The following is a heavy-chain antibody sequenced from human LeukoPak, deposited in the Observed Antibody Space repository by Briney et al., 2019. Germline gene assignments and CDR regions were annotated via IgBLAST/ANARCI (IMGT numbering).Heavy chain of an antibody. V-gene: IGHV3-7*01. CDR2: IKQDGSGK. Sequence: GGSLRLSCAASGFTFSNYWMNWLRQAPGKGLEWVANIKQDGSGKYYVDSVKGRFTISRDNAKNSLYLQMNSLRAEDAGVYYCAKEGAYPIITYDSWGQGTLVTVSS. CDR1: GFTFSNYW. J-gene: IGHJ5*01. CDR3: AKEGAYPIITYDS. D-gene: IGHD1-14*01.